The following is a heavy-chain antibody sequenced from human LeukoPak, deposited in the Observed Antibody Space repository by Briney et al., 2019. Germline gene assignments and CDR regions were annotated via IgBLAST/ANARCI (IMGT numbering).Heavy chain of an antibody. CDR2: INSDGSST. V-gene: IGHV3-74*01. CDR3: ARGDGEWFLYRYAFDI. CDR1: GFTFSSYW. J-gene: IGHJ3*02. Sequence: GGSLRLSCAASGFTFSSYWMHWVRQAPGKGLVWVSRINSDGSSTSYADSVKGRFTISRDNAKNTLYLQMNSLRAEDTAVYYCARGDGEWFLYRYAFDIWGQGTMVTVSS. D-gene: IGHD3-3*01.